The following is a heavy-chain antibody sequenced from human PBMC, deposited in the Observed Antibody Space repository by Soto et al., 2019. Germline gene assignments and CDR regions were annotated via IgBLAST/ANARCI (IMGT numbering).Heavy chain of an antibody. CDR1: GFTFDDYA. CDR3: AKSTITTSNYFDY. J-gene: IGHJ4*02. V-gene: IGHV3-9*01. D-gene: IGHD4-17*01. CDR2: ISWNSGIT. Sequence: EVQVVESGGGLVQPGRSLRLSCTASGFTFDDYAMHWVRQAPGKGLEWVSGISWNSGITGYADSVKGRFTISRDNAKNSLYLQMNGLRADDTALYYCAKSTITTSNYFDYWGQGTLVTVSS.